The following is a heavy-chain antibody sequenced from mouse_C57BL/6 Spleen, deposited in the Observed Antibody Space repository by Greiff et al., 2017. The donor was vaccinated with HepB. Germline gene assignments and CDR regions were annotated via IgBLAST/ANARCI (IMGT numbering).Heavy chain of an antibody. CDR3: ARGRLPYYYAMDY. V-gene: IGHV1-82*01. J-gene: IGHJ4*01. CDR1: GYAFRSSW. D-gene: IGHD2-4*01. CDR2: IYPGDGDT. Sequence: VQGVESGPELVKPGASVKISCKASGYAFRSSWMNWVKQRPGKGLEWIGRIYPGDGDTNYHGKFKGKATLTADKSSSTAYMQLSSLTSEDSAVYCCARGRLPYYYAMDYWGQGTSVTVSS.